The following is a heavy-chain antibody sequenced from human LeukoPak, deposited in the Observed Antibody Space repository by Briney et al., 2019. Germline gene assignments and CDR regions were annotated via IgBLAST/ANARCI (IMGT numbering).Heavy chain of an antibody. Sequence: GGSLRLSCAASRFTFSSYSMNWVRQAPGKGLEWVSSISSSGNYIYYADSVKGRFTISRDNAKNSLYLQMNSLRAEDTAVYYCAIDSIQQQLVLEDRGYPYYFEHWGQGTLVTVSS. V-gene: IGHV3-21*01. CDR2: ISSSGNYI. D-gene: IGHD6-13*01. CDR3: AIDSIQQQLVLEDRGYPYYFEH. J-gene: IGHJ4*02. CDR1: RFTFSSYS.